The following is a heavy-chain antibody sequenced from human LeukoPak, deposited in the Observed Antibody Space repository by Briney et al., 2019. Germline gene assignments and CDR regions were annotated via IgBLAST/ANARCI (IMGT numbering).Heavy chain of an antibody. CDR1: GDSLSSNSGA. V-gene: IGHV6-1*01. CDR2: TYYRSKWYT. CDR3: ARVSRYYFDY. D-gene: IGHD1-14*01. J-gene: IGHJ4*02. Sequence: SQTLSLTCAISGDSLSSNSGAWNWIRQSPSRGLEWLGRTYYRSKWYTDYAVSVKSRITISPDTSKNQFSLQLNSVTPEDTAVYYCARVSRYYFDYWGQGTLVTVSS.